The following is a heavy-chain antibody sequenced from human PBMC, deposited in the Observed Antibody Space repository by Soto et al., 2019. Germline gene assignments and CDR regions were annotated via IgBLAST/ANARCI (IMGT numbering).Heavy chain of an antibody. CDR2: IIPIFGTA. CDR1: GGTFSSYA. Sequence: SVKISCKASGGTFSSYAISWVRQAPGQGLEWMGGIIPIFGTANYAQKFQGRVTITADESTSTAYMELSSLRSEDTAVYYCARDPVGGSYFYDYWGQGALVTVSS. D-gene: IGHD1-26*01. V-gene: IGHV1-69*13. CDR3: ARDPVGGSYFYDY. J-gene: IGHJ4*02.